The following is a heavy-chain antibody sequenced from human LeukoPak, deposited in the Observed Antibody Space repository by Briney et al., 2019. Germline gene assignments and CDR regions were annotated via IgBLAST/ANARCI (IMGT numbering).Heavy chain of an antibody. CDR3: ARGGGLYDFWSGYRYNWFDP. V-gene: IGHV4-34*01. D-gene: IGHD3-3*01. J-gene: IGHJ5*02. CDR2: INHSEST. CDR1: GGSFSGYY. Sequence: SETLSLTCAVYGGSFSGYYWSWIRQPPGKGLEWIGEINHSESTNYNPSLKSRVTIPVDTSKNQFPLKLSSVTAADTAVYYCARGGGLYDFWSGYRYNWFDPWGQGTLVTVSS.